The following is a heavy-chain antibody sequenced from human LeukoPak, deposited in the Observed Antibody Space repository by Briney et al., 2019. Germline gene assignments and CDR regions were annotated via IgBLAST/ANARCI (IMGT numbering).Heavy chain of an antibody. CDR3: ARESAAGVGVVQH. J-gene: IGHJ1*01. CDR2: IIPIFGTA. D-gene: IGHD6-25*01. CDR1: GGTFSSYA. Sequence: ASVKVSCKASGGTFSSYAISWVRQAPGQGLEWMGGIIPIFGTANYAQKFQGRVTITTDEPTSTAYMELSSLRSEDTAVYYCARESAAGVGVVQHWGQGTLVTVSS. V-gene: IGHV1-69*05.